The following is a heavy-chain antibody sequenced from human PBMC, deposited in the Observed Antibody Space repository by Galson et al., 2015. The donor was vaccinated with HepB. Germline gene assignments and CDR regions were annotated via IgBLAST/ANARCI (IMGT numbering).Heavy chain of an antibody. J-gene: IGHJ4*02. CDR3: ARGRRRAEQQLVLYF. CDR2: MNPNSGNT. D-gene: IGHD6-13*01. V-gene: IGHV1-8*01. Sequence: SVKVSCKASGYTFTSYDINWVRQATGQGLEWMGWMNPNSGNTGYARKFQGRVTMTRNTSISTAYMELSSLRSEDTAVYYCARGRRRAEQQLVLYFWGQGTLVTASS. CDR1: GYTFTSYD.